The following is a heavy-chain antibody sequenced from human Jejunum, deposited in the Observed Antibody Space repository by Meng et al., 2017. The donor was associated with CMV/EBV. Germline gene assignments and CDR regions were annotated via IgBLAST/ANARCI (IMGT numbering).Heavy chain of an antibody. J-gene: IGHJ4*02. CDR2: IYYSGSS. Sequence: TASGGSISRGGYYWTWIRQHPTEGLEWIGYIYYSGSSYYNPSLKSRVTMSVDTSKNQFSLNVSSVTDADTAVYFCARGIRRGTPYFDFWGQGALVTVSS. CDR3: ARGIRRGTPYFDF. V-gene: IGHV4-31*02. CDR1: GGSISRGGYY. D-gene: IGHD1-26*01.